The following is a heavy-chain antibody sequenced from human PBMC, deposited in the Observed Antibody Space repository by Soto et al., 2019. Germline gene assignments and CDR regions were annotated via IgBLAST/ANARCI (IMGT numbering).Heavy chain of an antibody. CDR3: ATYLPKASFGIFDF. CDR2: IYYTGST. J-gene: IGHJ4*02. V-gene: IGHV4-59*01. D-gene: IGHD1-20*01. CDR1: GGSITTSY. Sequence: PSETLSLTCTVSGGSITTSYWNWIRQPPGKGLEWMGYIYYTGSTNYNPSLKSRVTISVDTAKNRSSLKLSSLTAADTAVYYCATYLPKASFGIFDFWGPGTLVTVSS.